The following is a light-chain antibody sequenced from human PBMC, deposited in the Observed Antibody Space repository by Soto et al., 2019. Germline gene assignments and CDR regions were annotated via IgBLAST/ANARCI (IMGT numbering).Light chain of an antibody. Sequence: ILLTQAPGTLSLSPGERATLSCRARQSLSSSYLAWYQQKPGQAPRLLIYGASSRATGIPDRFSGSGSGTDFTLTISRLEPEDFAVYYCKQYGSSPPIPFGQGTRLEI. J-gene: IGKJ5*01. CDR2: GAS. V-gene: IGKV3-20*01. CDR1: QSLSSSY. CDR3: KQYGSSPPIP.